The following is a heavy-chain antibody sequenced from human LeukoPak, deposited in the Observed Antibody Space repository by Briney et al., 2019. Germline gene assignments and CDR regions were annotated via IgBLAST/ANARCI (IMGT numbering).Heavy chain of an antibody. J-gene: IGHJ4*02. CDR1: GFTFTSSA. V-gene: IGHV1-58*02. D-gene: IGHD3-9*01. CDR2: IVVGSGNT. CDR3: AAARFRRYYDILTGYYPSPYFDY. Sequence: ASVKVSCKASGFTFTSSAMQWVRQARGQRLEWVGWIVVGSGNTNYAQKFQERVTITRDMSTSTAYMELSSLRSEDTAVYYCAAARFRRYYDILTGYYPSPYFDYWGQGTLVTVSS.